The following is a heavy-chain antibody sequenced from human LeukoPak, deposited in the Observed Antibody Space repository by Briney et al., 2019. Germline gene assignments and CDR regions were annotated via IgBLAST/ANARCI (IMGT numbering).Heavy chain of an antibody. CDR3: ARDLSYDSSGFPDY. D-gene: IGHD3-22*01. J-gene: IGHJ4*02. Sequence: ASVKVSCKASGGTFSSYAISWVRQAPGQGLEWMGRIIPILGIANYAQKFQGRVTITADKSTSTAYMELSSLRSEDTAVYSCARDLSYDSSGFPDYWGQGTLVTVSS. CDR2: IIPILGIA. V-gene: IGHV1-69*04. CDR1: GGTFSSYA.